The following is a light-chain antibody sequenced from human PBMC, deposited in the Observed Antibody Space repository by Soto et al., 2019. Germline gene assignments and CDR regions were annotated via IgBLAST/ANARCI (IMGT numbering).Light chain of an antibody. CDR1: QSISSN. V-gene: IGKV3-15*01. CDR3: QQYNNWPRALT. CDR2: SAS. Sequence: EIVMTQSPATLSVSAGERATLSCRASQSISSNLAWYQQKPGQAPRLLIYSASTRATGIPARFSGSGSGTEFTLTISSLQSEDFAVYYCQQYNNWPRALTFGGGTKVEIK. J-gene: IGKJ4*01.